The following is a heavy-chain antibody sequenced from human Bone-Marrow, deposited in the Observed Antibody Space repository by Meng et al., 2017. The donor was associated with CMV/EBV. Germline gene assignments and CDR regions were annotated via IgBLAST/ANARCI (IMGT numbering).Heavy chain of an antibody. Sequence: GESLKISCAASGFTFSSYAMSWVRQAPGKGLEWVSAISGSGGSTYYADSVKGRFTISRDNSKNTLYLQMNSLRAEDTAKYYCARVSCPTTSCYWRNWGQGTQVTVSS. D-gene: IGHD2-2*01. J-gene: IGHJ4*02. CDR3: ARVSCPTTSCYWRN. CDR2: ISGSGGST. V-gene: IGHV3-23*01. CDR1: GFTFSSYA.